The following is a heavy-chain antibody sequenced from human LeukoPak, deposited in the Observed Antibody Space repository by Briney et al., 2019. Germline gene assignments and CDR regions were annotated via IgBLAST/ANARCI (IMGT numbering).Heavy chain of an antibody. V-gene: IGHV3-7*01. CDR1: GFTFSSYW. CDR3: ARDFRFLDDY. Sequence: GGSLRLSCAASGFTFSSYWMSWVRQAPGKGLEWVANIKQDGSEKYYVDSVKGRFTISRDNAKNSLYLQMNSLRAEDPAMYSCARDFRFLDDYWGQGTLVTVSS. CDR2: IKQDGSEK. D-gene: IGHD3-3*01. J-gene: IGHJ4*02.